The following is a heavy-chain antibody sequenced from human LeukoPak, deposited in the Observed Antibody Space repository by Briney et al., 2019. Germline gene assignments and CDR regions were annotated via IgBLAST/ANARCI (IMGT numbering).Heavy chain of an antibody. V-gene: IGHV3-48*03. CDR2: ISSSGSSK. D-gene: IGHD4-17*01. J-gene: IGHJ4*02. CDR3: AGDRDGDYVDY. CDR1: GFTFSTYE. Sequence: GGSLRLSCAASGFTFSTYEMNWVRQAPGKGLEWVAYISSSGSSKYYADSVKGRFTISRDNAKNTLYLKMSSLRAEDTADYYCAGDRDGDYVDYGAQGPLVRVSS.